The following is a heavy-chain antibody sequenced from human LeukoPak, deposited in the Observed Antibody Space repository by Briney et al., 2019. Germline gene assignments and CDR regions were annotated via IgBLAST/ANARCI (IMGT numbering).Heavy chain of an antibody. CDR3: ASNQWPSWYFDL. Sequence: SETLSLTCSVSGGSISSNGYYWGWIRQPPGRGLEWIGSIYYSGSTFDNPSLKSRVTISVDKSRNQFSLKLSSVTAADTAVYYCASNQWPSWYFDLWGRGTLVTVSA. J-gene: IGHJ2*01. V-gene: IGHV4-39*07. D-gene: IGHD6-19*01. CDR1: GGSISSNGYY. CDR2: IYYSGST.